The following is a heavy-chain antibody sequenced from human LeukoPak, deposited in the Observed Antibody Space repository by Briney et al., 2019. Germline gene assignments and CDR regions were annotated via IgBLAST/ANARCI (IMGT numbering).Heavy chain of an antibody. V-gene: IGHV4-34*01. Sequence: PSETLSLTCAVYGGSFSGYYWSWIRQPPGKGLEWIGEINHSGSTNYDPSLKSRVTISVDKSKNQFSLKVTSVTAADTAVYYCARKDYGDYRLFDPWGQGTLVTVSS. CDR3: ARKDYGDYRLFDP. CDR2: INHSGST. D-gene: IGHD4-17*01. J-gene: IGHJ5*02. CDR1: GGSFSGYY.